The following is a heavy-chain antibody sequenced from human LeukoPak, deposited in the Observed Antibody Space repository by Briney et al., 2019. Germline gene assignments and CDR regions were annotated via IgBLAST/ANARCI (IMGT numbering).Heavy chain of an antibody. J-gene: IGHJ4*02. V-gene: IGHV3-9*01. CDR3: AKYDY. CDR1: GFTFDDYA. Sequence: PGRSLRLSCAASGFTFDDYAMHWVRHAPGKGLEWVSGISWNSGSIGYADSVKGRFTISRDNAKNSLYLQMNSLRAEDTALYYCAKYDYWGQGTLVTVSS. CDR2: ISWNSGSI.